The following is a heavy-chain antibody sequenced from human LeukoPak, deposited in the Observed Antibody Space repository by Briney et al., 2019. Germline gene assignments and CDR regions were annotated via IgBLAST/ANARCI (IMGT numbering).Heavy chain of an antibody. J-gene: IGHJ4*02. CDR2: ISSSGSSI. Sequence: HPGGSLRLSCAASGFTLSSYEMNWVRQAPGKGLEWVSYISSSGSSIYYADSVKGRFTISRDNAKNSLYLQMNSLRAEDTAVYYCARGPGIAAAGKKYYFAYWGQGTLVTVSS. CDR3: ARGPGIAAAGKKYYFAY. CDR1: GFTLSSYE. D-gene: IGHD6-13*01. V-gene: IGHV3-48*03.